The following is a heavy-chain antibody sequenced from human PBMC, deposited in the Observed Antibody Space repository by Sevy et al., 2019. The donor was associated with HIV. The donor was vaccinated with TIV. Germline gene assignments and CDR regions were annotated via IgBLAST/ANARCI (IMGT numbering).Heavy chain of an antibody. J-gene: IGHJ5*02. CDR1: GFTFSSYA. CDR2: ISYDGSNK. D-gene: IGHD6-19*01. CDR3: ARTVAGTWNWFDP. Sequence: GGSLRLSCAASGFTFSSYAMHWVRQAPGKGLEWVADISYDGSNKYYADSVKGRFTISRDNSKNTLYLQMNSLRAEDTAVYYCARTVAGTWNWFDPWGQGTLVTVSS. V-gene: IGHV3-30-3*01.